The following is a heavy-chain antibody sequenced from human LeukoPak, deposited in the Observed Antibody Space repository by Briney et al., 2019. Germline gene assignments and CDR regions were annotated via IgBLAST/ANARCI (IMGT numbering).Heavy chain of an antibody. D-gene: IGHD6-13*01. J-gene: IGHJ4*02. CDR1: GFTFSSYA. CDR3: ARDPAGKYSSSWFDY. CDR2: ISGSGGST. V-gene: IGHV3-23*01. Sequence: PGGSLRLSCAASGFTFSSYAMSWVRQAPGKGLEWVSGISGSGGSTYYADSVKGRFTISRDNSKNTLYLQMNSLRVEDTAVYYCARDPAGKYSSSWFDYWGQGTLVIVSS.